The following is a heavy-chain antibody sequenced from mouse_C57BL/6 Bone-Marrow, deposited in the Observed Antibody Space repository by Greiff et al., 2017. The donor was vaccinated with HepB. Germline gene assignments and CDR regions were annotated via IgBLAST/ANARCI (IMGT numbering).Heavy chain of an antibody. CDR3: AREGYYGSSHWYFDV. J-gene: IGHJ1*03. Sequence: EVKLQQSGPELVKPGASVKIPCKASGYTFTDYNMDWVKQSHGKSLEWIGDINPNNGGTIYNQKFKGKATLTVDKSSSTAYMELRSLTSEDTAVYYCAREGYYGSSHWYFDVWGTGTTVTVAS. D-gene: IGHD1-1*01. V-gene: IGHV1-18*01. CDR2: INPNNGGT. CDR1: GYTFTDYN.